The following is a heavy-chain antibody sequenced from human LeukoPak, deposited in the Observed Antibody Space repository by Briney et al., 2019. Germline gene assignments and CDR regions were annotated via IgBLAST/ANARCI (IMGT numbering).Heavy chain of an antibody. V-gene: IGHV1-2*02. CDR1: GYTFTDYY. CDR3: AGGPLDYYVAGSYFPPFGC. J-gene: IGHJ4*01. Sequence: ASVKVSCKASGYTFTDYYMQWVRQAPGPGLEGMGWMIPNSGGTNYAPKLQGRVTMTSHTSISTAYMELSRLRSDVTAVDYCAGGPLDYYVAGSYFPPFGCWGNVTLVTVSS. CDR2: MIPNSGGT. D-gene: IGHD3-10*01.